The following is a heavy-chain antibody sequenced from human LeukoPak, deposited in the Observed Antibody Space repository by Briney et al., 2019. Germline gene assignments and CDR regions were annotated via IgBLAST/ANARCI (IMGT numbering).Heavy chain of an antibody. Sequence: GGSLRLSCAASGFTFSSYSMNWVRQAPGKGLEWISSISSTSSYMYYADSVRGRFSISRDNAKNSVYLQMNSLRAEDTAVCYCSRGGRGGCSGGSCYVDNWGQGTLVTVSS. D-gene: IGHD2-15*01. CDR1: GFTFSSYS. CDR2: ISSTSSYM. V-gene: IGHV3-21*01. CDR3: SRGGRGGCSGGSCYVDN. J-gene: IGHJ4*02.